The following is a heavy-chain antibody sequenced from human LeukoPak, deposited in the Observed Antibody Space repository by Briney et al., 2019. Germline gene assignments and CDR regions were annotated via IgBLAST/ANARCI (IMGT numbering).Heavy chain of an antibody. CDR2: IYHSGST. D-gene: IGHD4-23*01. V-gene: IGHV4-4*02. CDR1: GGSISSSNW. Sequence: NSSETLSLTCAVSGGSISSSNWWSWVRQPPGKGLEWIGEIYHSGSTNYNPSLKSRVTISVDKSKNQFSLKLSSVTAADTAVYYCASIAVVTQFFAFDIWGQGTMVTVSS. CDR3: ASIAVVTQFFAFDI. J-gene: IGHJ3*02.